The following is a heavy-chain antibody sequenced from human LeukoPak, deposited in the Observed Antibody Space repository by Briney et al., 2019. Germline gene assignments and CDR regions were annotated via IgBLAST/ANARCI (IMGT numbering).Heavy chain of an antibody. CDR3: AVVLMGVTTDS. CDR2: LNPNSGVT. D-gene: IGHD2-8*01. CDR1: GYTFTGFY. Sequence: ASVKVSCKASGYTFTGFYIYWVRRAPGQGLEWMGWLNPNSGVTSYAQNFQGRVTMTRDMSISTAYMELSSLRSDDTAVYYCAVVLMGVTTDSWGQGTLVTVSS. J-gene: IGHJ4*02. V-gene: IGHV1-2*02.